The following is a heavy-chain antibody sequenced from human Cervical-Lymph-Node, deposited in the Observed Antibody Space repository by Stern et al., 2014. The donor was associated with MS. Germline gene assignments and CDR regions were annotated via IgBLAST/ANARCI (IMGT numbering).Heavy chain of an antibody. CDR2: LSYDGSDT. CDR3: VKRGITEVRGVRLGDY. CDR1: GFTFRSSG. D-gene: IGHD3-10*01. J-gene: IGHJ4*02. V-gene: IGHV3-30*18. Sequence: VHLVDSGGGVVQPGRSLRLTWTVSGFTFRSSGMHWVRPAPGKGLEWVSVLSYDGSDTYYAESVKGRFTISRDNSKNTLYLEMRSLRPEDTAVYYCVKRGITEVRGVRLGDYWGPGTLVIVSS.